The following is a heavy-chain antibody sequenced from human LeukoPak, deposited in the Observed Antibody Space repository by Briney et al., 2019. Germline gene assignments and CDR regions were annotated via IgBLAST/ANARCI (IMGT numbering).Heavy chain of an antibody. J-gene: IGHJ3*02. Sequence: SETLSLTCAVYGGSFSAYFWSWIRQPPGKGLEWIGEINHSGSTDYNPSLKSRVNISVDTSTNQFSLKLNSVTAADTAVYYCADTYCGGDCYPRIWGQGTMVTVSS. CDR1: GGSFSAYF. CDR3: ADTYCGGDCYPRI. D-gene: IGHD2-21*02. CDR2: INHSGST. V-gene: IGHV4-34*01.